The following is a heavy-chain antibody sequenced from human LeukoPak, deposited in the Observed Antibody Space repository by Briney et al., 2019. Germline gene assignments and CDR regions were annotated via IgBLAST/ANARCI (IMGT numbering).Heavy chain of an antibody. D-gene: IGHD2-15*01. CDR2: INPNSGGT. Sequence: ASVKVSCKASGYTFTGYYMHWVRQAPGQGLEWMGSINPNSGGTNYAQKFQGRVTMTRDTSISTAYMELSRLRSDDTAVYYCATDIVVVVAAHSDYWGQGTLVTVSS. CDR1: GYTFTGYY. J-gene: IGHJ4*02. V-gene: IGHV1-2*02. CDR3: ATDIVVVVAAHSDY.